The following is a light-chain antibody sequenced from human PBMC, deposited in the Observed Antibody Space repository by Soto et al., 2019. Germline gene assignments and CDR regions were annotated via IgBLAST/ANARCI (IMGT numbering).Light chain of an antibody. V-gene: IGKV4-1*01. CDR3: QQYYSSPPT. J-gene: IGKJ1*01. CDR1: YNILYSSDNKNY. Sequence: DIVLTQSPESLAVSLGERATINCKSGYNILYSSDNKNYLSWYQQRPGQPPKLLFYWASTRESGVPDRFSGSGSGTHFTLTITSLQAEDVAVYYCQQYYSSPPTFGQGTKVDIK. CDR2: WAS.